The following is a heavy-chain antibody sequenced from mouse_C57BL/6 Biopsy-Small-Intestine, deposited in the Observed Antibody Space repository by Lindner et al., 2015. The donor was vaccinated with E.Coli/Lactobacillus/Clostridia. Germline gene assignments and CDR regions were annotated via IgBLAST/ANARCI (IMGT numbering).Heavy chain of an antibody. CDR1: GYSFTGYY. J-gene: IGHJ4*01. CDR2: INPSTGGT. Sequence: VQLQESGPELVKPGASVKISCKASGYSFTGYYMNWVKQSPEKSLEWIGEINPSTGGTTYNQKFKAKATLTVDKSSSTAYMQLKSLTSEDSAVYYCAREDGFYYAMDYWGQGTSVTVSS. V-gene: IGHV1-42*01. CDR3: AREDGFYYAMDY. D-gene: IGHD2-3*01.